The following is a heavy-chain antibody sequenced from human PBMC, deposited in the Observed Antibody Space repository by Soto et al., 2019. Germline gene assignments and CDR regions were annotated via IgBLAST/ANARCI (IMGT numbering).Heavy chain of an antibody. J-gene: IGHJ4*02. V-gene: IGHV3-72*01. Sequence: GGSLRLSCAASGFSFRAHYMDWVRQAPGKGLEWTTRTTNNPNTYTTAYAASVKGRFTVSRDDLKTSLYLQMDSLKTEDTAVYYCARDTSTSLDWWGQGTLVTVSS. D-gene: IGHD2-2*01. CDR1: GFSFRAHY. CDR3: ARDTSTSLDW. CDR2: TTNNPNTYTT.